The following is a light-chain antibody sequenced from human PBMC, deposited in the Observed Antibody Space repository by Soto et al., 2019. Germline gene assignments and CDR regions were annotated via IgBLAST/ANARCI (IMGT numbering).Light chain of an antibody. J-gene: IGLJ1*01. CDR1: SSDVGGYNY. Sequence: QSALTQPASVSGSPGQSITISCTGTSSDVGGYNYVSWYQQHPGKAPKLMIYEVSNRPSGVSNRFSGSKSGNTASQTISGLQAEDEADYYCSSYTSSSTLGFGTGTKVTVL. CDR3: SSYTSSSTLG. CDR2: EVS. V-gene: IGLV2-14*01.